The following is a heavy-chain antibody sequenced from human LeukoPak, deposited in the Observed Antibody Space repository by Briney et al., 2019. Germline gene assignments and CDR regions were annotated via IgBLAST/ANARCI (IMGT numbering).Heavy chain of an antibody. Sequence: SQTLSLTCAFSGDSVSSNSATWHWIRQSPSRGLEWLGRTYCRSKWYNDYAVSVRSRITINADTSKNQFSLQLNSVTPEDTALYYCARARSGLFDFWGQGTLVTVSS. D-gene: IGHD6-19*01. CDR2: TYCRSKWYN. CDR3: ARARSGLFDF. J-gene: IGHJ4*02. V-gene: IGHV6-1*01. CDR1: GDSVSSNSAT.